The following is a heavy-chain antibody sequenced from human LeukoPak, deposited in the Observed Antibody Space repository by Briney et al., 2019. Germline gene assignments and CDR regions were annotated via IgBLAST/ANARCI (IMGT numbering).Heavy chain of an antibody. CDR1: GGSFSGYY. CDR3: ARIIAVAGHDY. Sequence: SETLSLTCAVYGGSFSGYYWSWIRQPPEKGLEWIGEINHSGSTNYNPSLKSRVTISVDTSKNQFSLKLSSVTAADTAVYYCARIIAVAGHDYRGQGTLVTVSS. D-gene: IGHD6-19*01. J-gene: IGHJ4*02. CDR2: INHSGST. V-gene: IGHV4-34*01.